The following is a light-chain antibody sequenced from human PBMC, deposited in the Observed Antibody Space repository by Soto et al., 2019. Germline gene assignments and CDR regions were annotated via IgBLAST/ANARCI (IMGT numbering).Light chain of an antibody. Sequence: ERVMTQSPATLSVSPGEKVTLSCRASQSVSSNLAWYQQKPGQAPRLLIYGASTRATGIPARFRGSGSGTEFTLTISSLETEDFAVYYCQQRNDWPPIFTFGPGTKVEIK. V-gene: IGKV3-15*01. CDR3: QQRNDWPPIFT. CDR1: QSVSSN. J-gene: IGKJ3*01. CDR2: GAS.